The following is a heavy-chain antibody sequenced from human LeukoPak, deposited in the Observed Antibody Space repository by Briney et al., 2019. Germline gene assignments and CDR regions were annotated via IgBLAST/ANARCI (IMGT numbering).Heavy chain of an antibody. CDR2: IDGSGGSA. J-gene: IGHJ4*02. CDR3: AKDRSGSYSQGLDY. V-gene: IGHV3-23*01. D-gene: IGHD1-26*01. Sequence: GGSLRLSCAASGFSFTTYVMSWVRQAPGKGLEWFSGIDGSGGSAYYADSVKGRFIISRDNSKNTLYLQMNSLRAEDTAVYYCAKDRSGSYSQGLDYWGQGTLVTVSS. CDR1: GFSFTTYV.